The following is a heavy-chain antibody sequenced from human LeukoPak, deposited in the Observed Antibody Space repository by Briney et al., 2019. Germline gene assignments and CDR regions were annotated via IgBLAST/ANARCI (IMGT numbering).Heavy chain of an antibody. D-gene: IGHD4-11*01. V-gene: IGHV3-53*01. J-gene: IGHJ4*02. CDR3: ARGSASSNYVFDY. CDR1: GFTVCSNY. Sequence: GGSLRLSCVVSGFTVCSNYMSWVRQAPGKGLEWVSIIYSGGSTYYANSVKGRFTISRDDSKNTLYLQMNSLRAEDTAVYYCARGSASSNYVFDYWGQGTLVTVSS. CDR2: IYSGGST.